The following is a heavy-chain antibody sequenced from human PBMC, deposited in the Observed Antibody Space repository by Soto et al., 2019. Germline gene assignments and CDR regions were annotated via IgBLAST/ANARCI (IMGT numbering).Heavy chain of an antibody. CDR2: MSGRGGST. CDR1: GFTFSRNA. D-gene: IGHD6-13*01. V-gene: IGHV3-23*04. J-gene: IGHJ4*02. CDR3: AKGYREYSSSWFDY. Sequence: EVQLVESGGGLVKPGGSLRLSCAASGFTFSRNAMSWVRQAPEKGLEWVSDMSGRGGSTYYADSVTGLFTISRDNSKNTLYLLMNTLRADDTAVYYCAKGYREYSSSWFDYWGRGTLVTVSS.